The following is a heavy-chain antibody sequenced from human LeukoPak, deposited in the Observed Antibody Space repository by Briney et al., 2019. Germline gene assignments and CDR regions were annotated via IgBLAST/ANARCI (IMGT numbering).Heavy chain of an antibody. D-gene: IGHD6-19*01. CDR1: GFTFSSYG. Sequence: GGSLRLSCAASGFTFSSYGMHWVRQAPGKGLEWVAVISYDGSNKYYADSVKGRFTISRDNSKNTLYLQMNSLRAEDTAVYYCAKDDSSGCYGYWGQGTLVTVSS. CDR3: AKDDSSGCYGY. CDR2: ISYDGSNK. J-gene: IGHJ4*02. V-gene: IGHV3-30*18.